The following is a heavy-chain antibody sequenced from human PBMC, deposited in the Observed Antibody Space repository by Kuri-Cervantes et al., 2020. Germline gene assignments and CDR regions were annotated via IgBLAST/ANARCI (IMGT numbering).Heavy chain of an antibody. CDR3: ARRGGISVGRWYFDL. V-gene: IGHV4-34*01. Sequence: SETLSLTCAVYGASFNGYYWSWIRQSPGKGLEWIGGIYHSGVTYYNPSLKSRVTISVDTSKNQFSLNLRSVTAADTAMYYCARRGGISVGRWYFDLWGRGTLVTVSS. CDR2: IYHSGVT. D-gene: IGHD3-16*01. CDR1: GASFNGYY. J-gene: IGHJ2*01.